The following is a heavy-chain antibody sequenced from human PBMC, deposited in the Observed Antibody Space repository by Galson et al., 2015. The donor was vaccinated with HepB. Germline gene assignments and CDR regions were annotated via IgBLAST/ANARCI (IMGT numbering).Heavy chain of an antibody. CDR3: ARNPSGYYYPDYFDY. D-gene: IGHD1-26*01. J-gene: IGHJ4*02. V-gene: IGHV3-53*04. Sequence: SLRLSCAASGFTVSSNYMSWVRQAPGKGLEWVSVIYSGGTTYYAGSVKGRFTISRHNSKNTLYLQMNSLRAEGTAVYYCARNPSGYYYPDYFDYWGQGTLVTVSS. CDR2: IYSGGTT. CDR1: GFTVSSNY.